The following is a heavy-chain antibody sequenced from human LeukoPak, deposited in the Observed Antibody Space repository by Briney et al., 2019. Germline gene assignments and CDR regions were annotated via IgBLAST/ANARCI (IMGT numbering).Heavy chain of an antibody. CDR2: VNPNSGGT. CDR3: ARDLLAARRYYYYYYMDV. Sequence: ASVKVSCKASRYTFTGYYMHWVRQAPGQGLEWMGWVNPNSGGTNHAQKFQGRVTMTRDTSISTAYMELNSLRAEDTAVYYCARDLLAARRYYYYYYMDVWGKGTTVTVSS. J-gene: IGHJ6*03. D-gene: IGHD6-6*01. CDR1: RYTFTGYY. V-gene: IGHV1-2*02.